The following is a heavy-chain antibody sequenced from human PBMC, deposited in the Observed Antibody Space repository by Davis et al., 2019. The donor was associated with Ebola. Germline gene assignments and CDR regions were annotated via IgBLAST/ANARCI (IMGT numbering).Heavy chain of an antibody. Sequence: PSETLSLTCAISGDSVSSDTATWDWIRQSPSRGLEWLGRIYYRSRWTFDYAISVRSRIAINPDTSKNQFSLHLKSVTPEDTAVYYCVRREGHNARYDLWGRGTLVTVSS. CDR2: IYYRSRWTF. D-gene: IGHD1-1*01. J-gene: IGHJ2*01. CDR1: GDSVSSDTAT. V-gene: IGHV6-1*01. CDR3: VRREGHNARYDL.